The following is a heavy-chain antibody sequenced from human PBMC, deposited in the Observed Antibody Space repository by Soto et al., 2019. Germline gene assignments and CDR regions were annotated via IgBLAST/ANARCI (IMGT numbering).Heavy chain of an antibody. V-gene: IGHV1-69*06. CDR2: VVPMYDSV. CDR1: GGTFNTYT. D-gene: IGHD1-26*01. J-gene: IGHJ4*02. Sequence: SVKVSCKASGGTFNTYTINWLRQAPGRGLEWVGQVVPMYDSVNYAETFQGRVTITVDKSTNTAYMELTSLRSQDTALYFCASWRSYSGSYCFDYWGPGTLVTVSS. CDR3: ASWRSYSGSYCFDY.